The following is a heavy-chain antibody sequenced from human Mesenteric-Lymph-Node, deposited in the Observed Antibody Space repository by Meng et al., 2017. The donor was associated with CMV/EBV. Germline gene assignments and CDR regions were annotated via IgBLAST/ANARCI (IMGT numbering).Heavy chain of an antibody. Sequence: ASVKVSCKASGYTFTSYDINWARQATGQGLEWMGWMNPNSGNTGYAQKFQGRVTITRNTSISTAYMELSSLRSEDTAVYYCARGDGVYDFWSGYSIASYYYYGMDVWGQGTTVTVSS. CDR1: GYTFTSYD. V-gene: IGHV1-8*03. CDR3: ARGDGVYDFWSGYSIASYYYYGMDV. CDR2: MNPNSGNT. J-gene: IGHJ6*02. D-gene: IGHD3-3*01.